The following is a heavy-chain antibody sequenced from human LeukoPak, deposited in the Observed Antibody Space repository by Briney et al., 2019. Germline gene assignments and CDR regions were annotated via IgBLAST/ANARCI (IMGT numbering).Heavy chain of an antibody. J-gene: IGHJ4*02. V-gene: IGHV1-2*02. CDR3: ARIQLWSFPL. CDR2: INPNSGGT. D-gene: IGHD5-18*01. CDR1: GYTFTGYY. Sequence: ASVKVSCKASGYTFTGYYMRWVRQAPGQGLEWMGWINPNSGGTNYAQKFQGRVTMTRDTSISTAYVELSRLRSDDTAVYYCARIQLWSFPLWGQGTLVTVSS.